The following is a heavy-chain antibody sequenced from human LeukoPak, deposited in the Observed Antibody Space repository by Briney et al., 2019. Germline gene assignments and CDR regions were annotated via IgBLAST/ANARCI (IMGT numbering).Heavy chain of an antibody. Sequence: GESLKISCKGSGYSFNGYWIGWVRQMPGKGLEWMGIIYPGDSDTRYSPSFQGQVTFSADKSISTAYLQWSSLKASDTAMFYCARRGSSGWEFFDYWGQGTLVTVSS. J-gene: IGHJ4*02. CDR1: GYSFNGYW. V-gene: IGHV5-51*01. CDR3: ARRGSSGWEFFDY. D-gene: IGHD6-19*01. CDR2: IYPGDSDT.